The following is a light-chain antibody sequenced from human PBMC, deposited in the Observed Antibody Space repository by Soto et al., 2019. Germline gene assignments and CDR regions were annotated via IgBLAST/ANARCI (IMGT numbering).Light chain of an antibody. CDR1: QSVSSN. V-gene: IGKV3D-15*01. CDR2: GAS. Sequence: KMLTHSPATLSVTTGERATLSCRASQSVSSNLAWHQQRPGQAPRLLIYGASTRATGVPARFSGGGSGTEFTLTISRLEPEDFAVYYCQEYGSLDTFGQGTNVDI. J-gene: IGKJ1*01. CDR3: QEYGSLDT.